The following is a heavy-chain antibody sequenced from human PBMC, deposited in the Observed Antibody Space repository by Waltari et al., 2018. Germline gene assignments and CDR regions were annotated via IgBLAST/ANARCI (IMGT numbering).Heavy chain of an antibody. D-gene: IGHD2-2*01. Sequence: EVHLEESGVGLVKPGGSLRLSWLASGFDASDFPFRPAWLSWGRQAPGKGLEWIGRIKSRTDGGTSDYAASVTDRFTISRDDSRNTLYLQMNSLIMEDTGIYFCTTEIRAYALDTWGQGTMVTISS. CDR2: IKSRTDGGTS. V-gene: IGHV3-15*01. CDR3: TTEIRAYALDT. CDR1: GFDASDFPFRPAW. J-gene: IGHJ3*02.